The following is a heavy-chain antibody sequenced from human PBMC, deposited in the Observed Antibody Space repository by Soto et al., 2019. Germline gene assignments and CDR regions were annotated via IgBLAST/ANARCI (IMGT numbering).Heavy chain of an antibody. Sequence: GGSLRLSCAASGFTFDDYAMHWVRQAPGKGLEWVSGISWNSGSIGYADSVKGRFTISRDNAKNSLYLQMNSLRAEDTALYYCAKETIVGARALDYWGQGTLVTVSS. CDR1: GFTFDDYA. J-gene: IGHJ4*02. CDR3: AKETIVGARALDY. D-gene: IGHD1-26*01. V-gene: IGHV3-9*01. CDR2: ISWNSGSI.